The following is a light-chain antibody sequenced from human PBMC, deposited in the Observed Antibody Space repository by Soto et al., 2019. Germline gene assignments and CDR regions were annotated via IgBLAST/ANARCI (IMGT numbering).Light chain of an antibody. CDR1: QSVSSN. J-gene: IGKJ5*01. CDR2: GAS. V-gene: IGKV3-15*01. Sequence: EIVMTQSPATLSISPGGRATLSVRASQSVSSNLAWYQQKPGQAPRLLIYGASTRATGIPARFSGSGSGTESTLTISGLQSEDFAVYYCQQYYDWPITFGQGTRLEI. CDR3: QQYYDWPIT.